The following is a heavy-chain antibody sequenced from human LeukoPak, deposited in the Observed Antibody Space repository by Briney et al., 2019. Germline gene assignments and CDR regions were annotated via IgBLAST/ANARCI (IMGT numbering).Heavy chain of an antibody. CDR2: INHSGST. Sequence: SETLSLTCAVYGGSFSGYYWSWSRQPPGKGLERIGEINHSGSTNYNPSLKSRVTISVDTSKNQFSLKLSSVTAADTAVYYCARARVENGPYFDYWGQGTLVTVSS. CDR3: ARARVENGPYFDY. CDR1: GGSFSGYY. D-gene: IGHD1-1*01. V-gene: IGHV4-34*01. J-gene: IGHJ4*02.